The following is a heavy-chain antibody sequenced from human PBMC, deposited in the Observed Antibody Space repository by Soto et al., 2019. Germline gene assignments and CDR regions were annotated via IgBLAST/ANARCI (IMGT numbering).Heavy chain of an antibody. CDR3: ASGRRFNWYSSSWHRDAFDI. CDR1: GFTFSSYS. D-gene: IGHD6-13*01. J-gene: IGHJ3*02. V-gene: IGHV3-21*01. Sequence: EVQLVESGGGLVKPGGSLRLSCAASGFTFSSYSMNWVRQAPGKVLEWVSSISSSSSYIYYPDSVKGRFTISSDNAKTSLSLQMNSLRAEDTAVYYCASGRRFNWYSSSWHRDAFDIWGQGTMVTVSS. CDR2: ISSSSSYI.